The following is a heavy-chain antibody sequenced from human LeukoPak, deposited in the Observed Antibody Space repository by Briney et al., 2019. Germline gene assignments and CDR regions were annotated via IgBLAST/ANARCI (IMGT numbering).Heavy chain of an antibody. CDR3: ARGQLLSPYGDYEAPSSFGY. CDR1: GYTFTGYY. CDR2: INPSGGST. V-gene: IGHV1-46*01. J-gene: IGHJ4*02. Sequence: GASVKVSCKASGYTFTGYYMHWVRQAPGQGLEWMGIINPSGGSTSYAQKFQGRVTMTRDTSTSTVYMELSSLRSEDTAVYYCARGQLLSPYGDYEAPSSFGYWGQGTLVTVSS. D-gene: IGHD4-17*01.